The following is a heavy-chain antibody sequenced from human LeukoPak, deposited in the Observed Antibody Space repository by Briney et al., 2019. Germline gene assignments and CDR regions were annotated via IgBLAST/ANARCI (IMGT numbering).Heavy chain of an antibody. J-gene: IGHJ3*02. CDR1: GFTFSSYS. CDR3: ARDSPNWNDGKYDAFDI. D-gene: IGHD1-1*01. CDR2: ISSSSSYI. V-gene: IGHV3-21*01. Sequence: GGSLRLSCAASGFTFSSYSMNWVRQAPGKGLEWVSSISSSSSYIYYADSVKGRFTISRDNAKNSLYLQMNSLRAEDTAVYYCARDSPNWNDGKYDAFDIWGQGTMVTVSS.